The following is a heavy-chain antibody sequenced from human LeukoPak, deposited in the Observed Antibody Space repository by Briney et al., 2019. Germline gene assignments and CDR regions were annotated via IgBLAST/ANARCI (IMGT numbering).Heavy chain of an antibody. J-gene: IGHJ4*02. Sequence: SETLSLTCTVSGGSISSYYWSWLRQPPGKGLEWIGYINYSGSTNYNPSLRSRVSISVDASKNQFSLRLSSVTAADTAVYYCARGFNFDGSGSSLRGLGTLVTASS. CDR2: INYSGST. CDR1: GGSISSYY. CDR3: ARGFNFDGSGSSL. D-gene: IGHD3-22*01. V-gene: IGHV4-59*01.